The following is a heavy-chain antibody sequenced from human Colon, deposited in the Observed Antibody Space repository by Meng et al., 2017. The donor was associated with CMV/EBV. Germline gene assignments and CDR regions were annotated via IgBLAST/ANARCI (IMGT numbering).Heavy chain of an antibody. CDR1: GLSVSIHY. D-gene: IGHD3-10*01. Sequence: GGSLRLSCAVSGLSVSIHYMSWLRQAPGKGPEFVSVVNSGVTTYYGDSVKGRFTISRDNSKNTLCLQMTSLKVEDTAVYYCVSSVTGRFWGQGTLVTVSS. CDR2: VNSGVTT. CDR3: VSSVTGRF. V-gene: IGHV3-66*02. J-gene: IGHJ4*02.